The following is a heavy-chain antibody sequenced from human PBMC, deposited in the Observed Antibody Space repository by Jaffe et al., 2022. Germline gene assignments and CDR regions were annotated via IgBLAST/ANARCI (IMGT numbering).Heavy chain of an antibody. J-gene: IGHJ4*02. CDR1: GFTFSNYW. D-gene: IGHD2-15*01. Sequence: EESLVESGGGLVQPGGSLRLSCVASGFTFSNYWMHWVRQAPGKGLVWVSRIRGDGSSTTYADSVKGRFTISRDNAKNTVYLQMNSLRAEDTAVYYCTRLLDRDMWGQGTLVTVSS. V-gene: IGHV3-74*01. CDR3: TRLLDRDM. CDR2: IRGDGSST.